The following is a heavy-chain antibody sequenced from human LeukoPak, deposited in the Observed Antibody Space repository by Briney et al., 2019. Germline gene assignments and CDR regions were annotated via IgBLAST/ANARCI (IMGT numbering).Heavy chain of an antibody. CDR1: GFTFSDHA. V-gene: IGHV3-23*01. J-gene: IGHJ6*02. CDR2: INGNGGGS. Sequence: GGSLRLSCAASGFTFSDHAMSWVRQAPAKGLEWVSSINGNGGGSYYIDSVKGRFTISRDNSKNTLYLQMNSLRAEDTAVYYCARDTGSSGYFQRGYYYGMDVWGQGTTVTVSS. D-gene: IGHD3-3*01. CDR3: ARDTGSSGYFQRGYYYGMDV.